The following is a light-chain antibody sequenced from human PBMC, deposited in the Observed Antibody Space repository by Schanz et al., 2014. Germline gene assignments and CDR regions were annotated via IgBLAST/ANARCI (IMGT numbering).Light chain of an antibody. V-gene: IGKV3-20*01. CDR3: QQFGSSPLT. Sequence: DIVLTQFPDTLSLSPGERATLSCRASQSVTSTSLAWYQQKPGQAPRLLISGASSRATGVPDRFSGSGSESETDFTLTISRLEPEDFAVYYCQQFGSSPLTFGGGTKVEIK. CDR1: QSVTSTS. CDR2: GAS. J-gene: IGKJ4*01.